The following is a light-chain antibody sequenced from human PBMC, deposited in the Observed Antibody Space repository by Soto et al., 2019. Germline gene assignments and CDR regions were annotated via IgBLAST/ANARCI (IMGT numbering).Light chain of an antibody. CDR2: DAS. J-gene: IGKJ2*01. CDR1: QSVSRY. V-gene: IGKV3-11*01. Sequence: EIVLTQSPATLSLSPGERATLSCRASQSVSRYLAWYQQKPGQAPRLLIYDASNRATGIPARFSGSGSGTDFTLTISSLEPEEFAVYYCQQRSNWPRTFGQGIKVDIK. CDR3: QQRSNWPRT.